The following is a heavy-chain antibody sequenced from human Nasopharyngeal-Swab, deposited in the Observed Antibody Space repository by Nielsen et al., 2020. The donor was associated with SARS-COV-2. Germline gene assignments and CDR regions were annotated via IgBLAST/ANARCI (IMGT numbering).Heavy chain of an antibody. CDR3: ASSSTTKADINYGDYFGSPQYYYGMDV. V-gene: IGHV5-51*01. J-gene: IGHJ6*02. Sequence: GESLKISCKGSGYSFTSYWIGWVRQMPGKGLEWMGIIYPGDSYTNYSPSFQGHVTISADKSISTAYLQWSSLKASDTAMYYCASSSTTKADINYGDYFGSPQYYYGMDVWGQGTTVTVSS. D-gene: IGHD4-17*01. CDR2: IYPGDSYT. CDR1: GYSFTSYW.